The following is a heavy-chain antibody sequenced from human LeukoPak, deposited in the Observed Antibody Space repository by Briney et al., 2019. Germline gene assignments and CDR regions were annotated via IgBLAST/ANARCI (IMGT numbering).Heavy chain of an antibody. J-gene: IGHJ4*02. V-gene: IGHV4-34*01. CDR2: IYHSGST. CDR3: ARDGAAAGTS. D-gene: IGHD6-13*01. CDR1: GGSFSGYY. Sequence: SETLSLTCAVYGGSFSGYYWSWIRQPPGKGLEWIGYIYHSGSTYYNPSLKSRVTISVDRSKNQFSLKLSSLTAADTAVYYCARDGAAAGTSWGQGTLVTVSS.